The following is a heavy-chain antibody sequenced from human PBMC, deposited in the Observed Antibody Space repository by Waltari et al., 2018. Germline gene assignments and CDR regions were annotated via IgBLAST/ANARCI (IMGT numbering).Heavy chain of an antibody. J-gene: IGHJ4*02. CDR2: ISGGGGTT. Sequence: EVQLLESGGGLVQPGGSLRLSCAASGFTFSTYAMSWVRQAPGKGLEWVSAISGGGGTTYYADSVKGRFTISRDNSKNTLYLQMNSLRAADTAVYFCAKAEIGTTYVDYWGQGTLVTVSS. CDR1: GFTFSTYA. CDR3: AKAEIGTTYVDY. D-gene: IGHD1-1*01. V-gene: IGHV3-23*01.